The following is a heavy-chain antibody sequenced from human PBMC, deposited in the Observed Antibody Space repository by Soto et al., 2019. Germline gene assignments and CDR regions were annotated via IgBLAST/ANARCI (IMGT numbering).Heavy chain of an antibody. CDR2: IWYDGSNK. V-gene: IGHV3-33*01. D-gene: IGHD6-13*01. CDR3: ARDREGAAAGSFDY. Sequence: GGSLRLSCAASGFTFSSYGMHWVRQAPGKGLEWVAVIWYDGSNKYYADSVKSRFTISRDNSKNTLYLQMNSLRAEDTAVYYCARDREGAAAGSFDYWGQGTLVTVSS. CDR1: GFTFSSYG. J-gene: IGHJ4*02.